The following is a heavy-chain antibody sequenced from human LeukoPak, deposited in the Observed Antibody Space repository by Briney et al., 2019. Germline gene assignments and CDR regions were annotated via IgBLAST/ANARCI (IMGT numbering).Heavy chain of an antibody. D-gene: IGHD2-2*01. V-gene: IGHV1-2*06. CDR2: INPNSGGT. CDR1: GYTFTGYY. CDR3: ARSLSTSPTYY. J-gene: IGHJ4*02. Sequence: APVKVSCKASGYTFTGYYMHWVRQAPGQGLEWMGRINPNSGGTNYAQKFQGRVTMTRDTSISTAYMELSRLRSDDTAVYYCARSLSTSPTYYWGQGTLVTVSS.